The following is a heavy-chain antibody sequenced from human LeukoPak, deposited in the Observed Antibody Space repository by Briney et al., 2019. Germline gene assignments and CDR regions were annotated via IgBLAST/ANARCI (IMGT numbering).Heavy chain of an antibody. D-gene: IGHD3-3*01. CDR1: GFTFSSYS. Sequence: GGSLRLSCAASGFTFSSYSMNWVRQAPGKGLEWVSSISSSSYIYYADSVKGRFTISRDNAKNSLYLQMNSLRAEDTAVYYCARDLESNYDFWSGYEPSGFDIWGQGTMVTVSS. CDR3: ARDLESNYDFWSGYEPSGFDI. J-gene: IGHJ3*02. CDR2: ISSSSYI. V-gene: IGHV3-21*01.